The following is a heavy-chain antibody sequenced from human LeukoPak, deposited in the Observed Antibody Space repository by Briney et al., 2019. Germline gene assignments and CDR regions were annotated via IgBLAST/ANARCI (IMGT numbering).Heavy chain of an antibody. CDR2: IYYSGST. CDR3: ARRLPTHPALLWFGEWDY. Sequence: SETLSLTCTVSGGSISSSSYYWGWIRQPPGKGLEWIGSIYYSGSTYYNPSLKSRVTISVDTSKNQFSLKLSSVTAADTAVYYCARRLPTHPALLWFGEWDYWGQGTLVTVSS. V-gene: IGHV4-39*01. CDR1: GGSISSSSYY. J-gene: IGHJ4*02. D-gene: IGHD3-10*01.